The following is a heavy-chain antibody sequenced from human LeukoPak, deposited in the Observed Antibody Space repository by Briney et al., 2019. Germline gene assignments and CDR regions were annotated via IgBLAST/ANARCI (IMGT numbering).Heavy chain of an antibody. CDR1: RFTFRRYA. D-gene: IGHD1-7*01. V-gene: IGHV3-66*01. CDR2: IYSRRST. J-gene: IGHJ4*02. CDR3: AIPPRRNYGNY. Sequence: PGGTLRLSCAASRFTFRRYAMSWGREAPGEGGEWVSVIYSRRSTYYAYSVNRRFTISRHNSKNTLYLQMNSLRAEDTAVYYCAIPPRRNYGNYWGQGTLVTVSS.